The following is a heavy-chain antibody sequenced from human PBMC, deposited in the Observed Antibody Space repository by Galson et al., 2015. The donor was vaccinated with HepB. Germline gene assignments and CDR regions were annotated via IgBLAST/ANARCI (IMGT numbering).Heavy chain of an antibody. CDR2: ISYSGSYI. CDR3: VRPRGAGAGDYQNWYFDL. J-gene: IGHJ2*01. D-gene: IGHD4-17*01. CDR1: GFSFNKFP. Sequence: SLRLSCAASGFSFNKFPKHWVRQAPGKGLEWVAVISYSGSYIAYADFGRGRFTISRDNSKNALYLQMNSLRVEDTALYYCVRPRGAGAGDYQNWYFDLWGRGTLVTVSS. V-gene: IGHV3-30-3*01.